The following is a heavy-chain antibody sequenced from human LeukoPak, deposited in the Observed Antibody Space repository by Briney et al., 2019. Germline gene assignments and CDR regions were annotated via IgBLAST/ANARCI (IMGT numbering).Heavy chain of an antibody. V-gene: IGHV6-1*01. Sequence: SQTLSLTCAISGDSVSNNDGGWNWIRQSPSRGLEWLGRTYYNSKRYNDYAVSVKSRMTINPDTSKNQFSLQLNSVTPEDTAVYYCARDLRITILKKGGPGRGVWGKGTTVTVSS. D-gene: IGHD3-9*01. CDR1: GDSVSNNDGG. J-gene: IGHJ6*04. CDR2: TYYNSKRYN. CDR3: ARDLRITILKKGGPGRGV.